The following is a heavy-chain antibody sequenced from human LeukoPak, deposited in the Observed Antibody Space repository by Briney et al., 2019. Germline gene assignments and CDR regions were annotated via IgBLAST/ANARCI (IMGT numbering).Heavy chain of an antibody. J-gene: IGHJ6*03. D-gene: IGHD2-15*01. V-gene: IGHV1-69*04. CDR2: IIPILGIA. Sequence: GSSVKVSCKASGGTFSSYAISWVRQAPGQGLEWVGRIIPILGIANYAQKFQGRVTITADKSTSTAYMELSSLRSEDTAVYYCVVVVAAPGNYYYYYMDVWGKGTTVTVSS. CDR3: VVVVAAPGNYYYYYMDV. CDR1: GGTFSSYA.